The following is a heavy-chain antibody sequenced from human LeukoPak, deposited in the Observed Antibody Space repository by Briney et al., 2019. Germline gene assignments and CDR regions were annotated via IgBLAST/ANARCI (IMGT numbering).Heavy chain of an antibody. CDR3: AADSSGWYLLGYYYYMDV. Sequence: SETLSLTCAVYGGSFSGYYWSWIRQPPGKGLEWIGEINHSGSTNYNPSLKSRVTISVDTSKNQFSLKLSSVTAADTAVYYCAADSSGWYLLGYYYYMDVWGKGTTVTVSS. D-gene: IGHD6-19*01. CDR1: GGSFSGYY. V-gene: IGHV4-34*01. CDR2: INHSGST. J-gene: IGHJ6*03.